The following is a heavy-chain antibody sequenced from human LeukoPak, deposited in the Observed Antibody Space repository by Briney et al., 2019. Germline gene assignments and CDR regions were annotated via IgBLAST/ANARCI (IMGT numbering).Heavy chain of an antibody. CDR1: GFTFSDYR. CDR3: ARGVVAAAGTYYYYYGMDV. D-gene: IGHD6-13*01. CDR2: ISSSSYI. J-gene: IGHJ6*02. V-gene: IGHV3-21*01. Sequence: GGSLRLSCAASGFTFSDYRMNWVRQAPGKGLEWVATISSSSYIYYADSVKGRFTISRDNAKNSLYLQMNSLRAEDTAVYYCARGVVAAAGTYYYYYGMDVWGQGTTVTVSS.